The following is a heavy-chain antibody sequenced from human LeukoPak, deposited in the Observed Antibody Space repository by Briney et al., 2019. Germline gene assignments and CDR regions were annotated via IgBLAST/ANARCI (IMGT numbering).Heavy chain of an antibody. CDR3: VTGDHSPYYFHY. CDR1: GSSLSGLS. J-gene: IGHJ4*02. Sequence: GASVTVSFTVSGSSLSGLSMHWVQHSRPKGLEWLGGFHPENDEIIYAENFQGRVTMTEDTSTDTAYMELRSLRSEDTAVYYCVTGDHSPYYFHYWGQGTLVTVSS. D-gene: IGHD1-26*01. CDR2: FHPENDEI. V-gene: IGHV1-24*01.